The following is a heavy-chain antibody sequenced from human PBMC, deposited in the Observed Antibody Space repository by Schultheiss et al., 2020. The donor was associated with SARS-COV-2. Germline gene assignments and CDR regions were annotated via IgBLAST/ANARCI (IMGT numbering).Heavy chain of an antibody. CDR1: GFTFSNYA. J-gene: IGHJ4*02. Sequence: GGSLRLSCAASGFTFSNYAMNWVRQAPGKGLEWVSTLSGSGGSTYYADSVKGRFTISRDNSKNTLYLQMNSLRADDTAVYYCAKDAVVNSNYFDYWGQGTLVTVSS. CDR2: LSGSGGST. V-gene: IGHV3-23*01. D-gene: IGHD4-23*01. CDR3: AKDAVVNSNYFDY.